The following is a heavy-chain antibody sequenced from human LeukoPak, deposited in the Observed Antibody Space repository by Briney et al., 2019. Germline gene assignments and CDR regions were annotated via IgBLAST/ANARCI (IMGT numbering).Heavy chain of an antibody. CDR3: ARGGGSRTYYFDY. J-gene: IGHJ4*02. CDR2: IYYSGST. CDR1: GGSISSYY. Sequence: PSETLSLTCTVSGGSISSYYWSWIRQPPGKGLEWTGYIYYSGSTNYNPSLKSRVTISVETSKNEFSLKLRSVTAADTAVYYCARGGGSRTYYFDYWGQGTLVTVSS. V-gene: IGHV4-59*01. D-gene: IGHD2-15*01.